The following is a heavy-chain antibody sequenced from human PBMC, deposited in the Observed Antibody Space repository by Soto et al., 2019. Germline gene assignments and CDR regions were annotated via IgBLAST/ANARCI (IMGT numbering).Heavy chain of an antibody. J-gene: IGHJ4*02. CDR2: IWYDGSNK. CDR1: GFTFSSYG. Sequence: QVQLVESGGGVVQPGRSLRLSCAASGFTFSSYGMHWVRQAPGKGLEWVAVIWYDGSNKYYADSVKGRFTISRDNSKKTLYLQMNSLRAEDTAVYYCARGTPHYYDSSGYPFDYWGQGTLVTVSS. CDR3: ARGTPHYYDSSGYPFDY. D-gene: IGHD3-22*01. V-gene: IGHV3-33*01.